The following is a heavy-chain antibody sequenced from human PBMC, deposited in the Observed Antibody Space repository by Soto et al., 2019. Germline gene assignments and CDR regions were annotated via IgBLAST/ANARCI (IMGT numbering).Heavy chain of an antibody. CDR3: SKGEMSTIRNSFDP. CDR1: GFNPRFYS. D-gene: IGHD1-7*01. CDR2: LSRSGGAT. V-gene: IGHV3-23*01. Sequence: EVQLLESGGGLVQPGGPLTLSCTASGFNPRFYSMSWVRPTPGKGLEWVAALSRSGGATYYADSVRGRFTISRDASKDTLFLQMSNLRAEDTALYYCSKGEMSTIRNSFDPWGQGTLVTVSS. J-gene: IGHJ5*02.